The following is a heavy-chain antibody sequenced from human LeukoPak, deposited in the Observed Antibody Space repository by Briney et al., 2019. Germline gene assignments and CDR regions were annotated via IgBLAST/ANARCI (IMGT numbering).Heavy chain of an antibody. Sequence: GGSLRLSCAVSGFNFNNYAMTWVRQAPGKGLEWVSSISSSSSYIYYADSVEGRFTISRDNAKNSLYLQMNSLRAEDTAVYYCARPHQTTVTTLGYWGQGTLVTVSS. J-gene: IGHJ4*02. CDR1: GFNFNNYA. D-gene: IGHD4-17*01. CDR3: ARPHQTTVTTLGY. CDR2: ISSSSSYI. V-gene: IGHV3-21*01.